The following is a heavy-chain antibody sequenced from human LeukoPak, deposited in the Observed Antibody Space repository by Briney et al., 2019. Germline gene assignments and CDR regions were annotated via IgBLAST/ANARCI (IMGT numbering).Heavy chain of an antibody. J-gene: IGHJ4*02. Sequence: GGSLRLSCAASGFTFDDYAMHWVRQAPGKGLEWVSGISWNSGSIGYADSVKGRFTISRDNAKNSLYLQMNSLRAEDTALYYCAKGGSSGWYEDYFDYWGQGTLVTVSS. V-gene: IGHV3-9*01. CDR3: AKGGSSGWYEDYFDY. D-gene: IGHD6-19*01. CDR1: GFTFDDYA. CDR2: ISWNSGSI.